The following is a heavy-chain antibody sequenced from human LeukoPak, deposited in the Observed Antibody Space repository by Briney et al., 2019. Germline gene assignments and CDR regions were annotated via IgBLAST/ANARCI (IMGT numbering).Heavy chain of an antibody. J-gene: IGHJ5*02. CDR3: ARASRVGWFDP. V-gene: IGHV4-39*07. D-gene: IGHD2-2*01. CDR2: IYHSGST. Sequence: PSETLSLTCTVSGGSISSSSYYWGWIRQPPGKGLEWIGSIYHSGSTYYNPSLKIRVTISVDRSKNQFSLKLSSVTAADTAVYYCARASRVGWFDPWGQGTLVTVSS. CDR1: GGSISSSSYY.